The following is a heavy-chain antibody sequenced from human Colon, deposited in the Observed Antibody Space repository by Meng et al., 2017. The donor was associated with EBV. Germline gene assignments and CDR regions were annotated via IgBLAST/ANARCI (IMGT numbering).Heavy chain of an antibody. D-gene: IGHD3-10*01. CDR1: GCSISISSSY. V-gene: IGHV4-39*01. Sequence: QLQERGPGRVEPSGPRSLPCTVSGCSISISSSYWGWIRQPPGKVLEWIGSIYYTGSTYYNPSLKSRVTISVDTSKNQFSLKLNSVTAADTAVYYCARRRYYYGSGSYHSYYFDYWGQGALVTVSS. J-gene: IGHJ4*02. CDR3: ARRRYYYGSGSYHSYYFDY. CDR2: IYYTGST.